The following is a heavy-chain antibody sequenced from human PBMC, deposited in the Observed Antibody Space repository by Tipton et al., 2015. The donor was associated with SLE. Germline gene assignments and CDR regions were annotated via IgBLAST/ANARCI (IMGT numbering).Heavy chain of an antibody. CDR2: IYHSGST. J-gene: IGHJ5*02. CDR1: GYSISSGYY. D-gene: IGHD1-26*01. Sequence: TLSLTCAVSGYSISSGYYWGWIRQPPGKGLEWIGSIYHSGSTNYNPSLKSRVTISVDTSKNQFSLKLSSVTAADTAVYYCARGDRVGAPDWFDPWGQGTLVTVSS. CDR3: ARGDRVGAPDWFDP. V-gene: IGHV4-38-2*01.